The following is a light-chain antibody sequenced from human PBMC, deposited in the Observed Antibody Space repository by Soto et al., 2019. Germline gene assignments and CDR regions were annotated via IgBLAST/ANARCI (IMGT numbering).Light chain of an antibody. CDR1: QSVSSSY. J-gene: IGKJ1*01. CDR2: GAS. V-gene: IGKV3-20*01. Sequence: EIVLTQSPGILSLSPRERATLSFRASQSVSSSYLAWYQQKPGQAPRLLIYGASSRATGIPDRFSGSGSGTDFTLTISRLEPEDFAVYYCQQYGSSPWTFGQGTKVDIK. CDR3: QQYGSSPWT.